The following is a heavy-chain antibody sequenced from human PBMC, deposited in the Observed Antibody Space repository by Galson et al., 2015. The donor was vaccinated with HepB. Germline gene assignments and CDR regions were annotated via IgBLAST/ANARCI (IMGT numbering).Heavy chain of an antibody. CDR3: ARDQGWNGSGRGNWFDP. D-gene: IGHD3-10*01. CDR1: GYTFTSYG. V-gene: IGHV1-18*01. Sequence: SVKVSCKASGYTFTSYGISWVRQAPGQGLEWMGWISAYNGNTNYAQKLQGRVTMTTDTSTSTAYMELRSLRSDDTAVYYCARDQGWNGSGRGNWFDPWGQGTLVTVTS. J-gene: IGHJ5*02. CDR2: ISAYNGNT.